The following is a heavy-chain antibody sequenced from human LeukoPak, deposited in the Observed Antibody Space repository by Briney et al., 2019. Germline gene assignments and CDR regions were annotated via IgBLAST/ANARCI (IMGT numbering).Heavy chain of an antibody. Sequence: PSETLSLTCSVSSVFMTFYYWTWIRQPPGKGLEWIGYIYHSGNTKYNPSLKGRVTMSIDTSKNQFFLNVTSVTAADTAVYASEVADGYWGQGTLVIVS. CDR1: SVFMTFYY. J-gene: IGHJ4*02. D-gene: IGHD2-21*01. CDR2: IYHSGNT. CDR3: EVADGY. V-gene: IGHV4-59*01.